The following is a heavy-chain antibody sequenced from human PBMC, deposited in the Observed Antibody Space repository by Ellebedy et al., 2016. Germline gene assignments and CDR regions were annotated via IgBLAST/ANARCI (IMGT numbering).Heavy chain of an antibody. CDR1: GFTFDKYA. J-gene: IGHJ4*02. Sequence: GESLKISCAASGFTFDKYAIHWVRQAPGIGLDWVAVTSTDETYKYYSDSVKGRFTISRDNSKNTLYLQMNSLRPEDTAVYYCAKQPKRGIWYLDYWGQGTLVTVSS. V-gene: IGHV3-30*04. CDR3: AKQPKRGIWYLDY. CDR2: TSTDETYK. D-gene: IGHD5-18*01.